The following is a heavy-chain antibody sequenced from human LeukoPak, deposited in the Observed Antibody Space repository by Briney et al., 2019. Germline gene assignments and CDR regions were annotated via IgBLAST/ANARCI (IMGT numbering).Heavy chain of an antibody. CDR1: GFTVSSNY. J-gene: IGHJ3*02. Sequence: GGSLRLSCAASGFTVSSNYMSWVRQAPGKGLEWVSVIYSGGSTYYADSVTGRFTISRDNSKNTLYLQMNSLRAQDTAVYYCARDSRGDISLDAFDIWGQGTMVTVSS. D-gene: IGHD2-15*01. V-gene: IGHV3-53*01. CDR2: IYSGGST. CDR3: ARDSRGDISLDAFDI.